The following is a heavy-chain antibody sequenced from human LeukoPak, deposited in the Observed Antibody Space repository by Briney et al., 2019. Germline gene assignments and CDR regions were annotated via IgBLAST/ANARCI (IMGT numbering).Heavy chain of an antibody. V-gene: IGHV1-18*01. CDR2: ISTYNGNT. Sequence: ASVTVTCTSSGYTFTKYGITWVRQPPGQGLEWMGWISTYNGNTNYAQKLQGRVTMTTDTSTSTAYMELRSLISDDAAVYYCARGDDYGDYWGLYWGQGTLVTVSS. CDR1: GYTFTKYG. CDR3: ARGDDYGDYWGLY. D-gene: IGHD4-17*01. J-gene: IGHJ4*02.